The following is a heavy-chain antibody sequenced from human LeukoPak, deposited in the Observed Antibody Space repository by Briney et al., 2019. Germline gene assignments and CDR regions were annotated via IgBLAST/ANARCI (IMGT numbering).Heavy chain of an antibody. CDR3: VRDTPGDGLDV. CDR1: GFSFRSYW. J-gene: IGHJ6*02. Sequence: GGSLRLSCAASGFSFRSYWMHWVRQDPGKGLVWVSHITSDGSSTGYADSVKGRFTISRDNAKNTLYLQMNSLRVEDTAVYHCVRDTPGDGLDVWGQGTTVTVSS. V-gene: IGHV3-74*01. CDR2: ITSDGSST.